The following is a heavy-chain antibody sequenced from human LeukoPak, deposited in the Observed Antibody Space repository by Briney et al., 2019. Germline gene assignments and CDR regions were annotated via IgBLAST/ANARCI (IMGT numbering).Heavy chain of an antibody. CDR2: ISYDGSNK. Sequence: GGSLRLSCAASRFTFSSYAMHWVRQAPGKGLEWVAVISYDGSNKYYADSVKGRFTISRDNSKNTLYLQMNSLRAEDTAVYYCASSIAVAPGYWGQGTLVTVSS. J-gene: IGHJ4*02. CDR1: RFTFSSYA. D-gene: IGHD6-19*01. CDR3: ASSIAVAPGY. V-gene: IGHV3-30-3*01.